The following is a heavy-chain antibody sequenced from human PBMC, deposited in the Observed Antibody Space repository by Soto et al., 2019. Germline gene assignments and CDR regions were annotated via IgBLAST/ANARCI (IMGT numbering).Heavy chain of an antibody. CDR3: ARDLTMIVVANDAFDI. CDR2: IKQDGSEK. D-gene: IGHD3-22*01. Sequence: PGGSLRLSCAASGFTFSSYWMSWVRQAPGKGLEWVANIKQDGSEKYYVDSVKGRFTISRDNAKNSLYLQMNSLRAEDTAVYYCARDLTMIVVANDAFDIWGQGTMVTVSS. J-gene: IGHJ3*02. CDR1: GFTFSSYW. V-gene: IGHV3-7*04.